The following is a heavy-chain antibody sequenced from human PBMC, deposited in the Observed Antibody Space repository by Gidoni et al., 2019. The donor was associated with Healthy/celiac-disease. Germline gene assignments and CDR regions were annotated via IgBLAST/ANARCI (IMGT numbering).Heavy chain of an antibody. Sequence: QVQLVESGGGVVQPGGSLRFSCAASGFTFCSYGMHWVRQAPGKGLEWVAFIRYDGSNKYYADSVKGRFTISRDNSKNTLYLQMNSLRAEDTAVYYCAKDVGKYDYIWGSYGEDYFDYWGQGTLVTVSS. V-gene: IGHV3-30*02. CDR3: AKDVGKYDYIWGSYGEDYFDY. CDR1: GFTFCSYG. J-gene: IGHJ4*02. CDR2: IRYDGSNK. D-gene: IGHD3-16*01.